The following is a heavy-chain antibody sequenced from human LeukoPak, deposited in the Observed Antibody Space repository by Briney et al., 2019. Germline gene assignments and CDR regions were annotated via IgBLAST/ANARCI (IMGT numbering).Heavy chain of an antibody. Sequence: GGSLRLSCEASGFNFGTYGMHWVRQAPGKGLEWVAAIWYDGTNENYVDSVKGRFGISRDNSKNTLYLQMNHLRGEDTAVYHCATAYGDYFDSWGQGTLVTVAS. J-gene: IGHJ4*02. CDR3: ATAYGDYFDS. V-gene: IGHV3-33*01. CDR1: GFNFGTYG. D-gene: IGHD4-17*01. CDR2: IWYDGTNE.